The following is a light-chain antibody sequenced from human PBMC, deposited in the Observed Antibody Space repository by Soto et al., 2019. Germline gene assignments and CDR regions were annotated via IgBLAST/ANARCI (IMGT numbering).Light chain of an antibody. Sequence: EIVMTQSPATLSVSPGERATLSCRASQSVSSNLAWYQQKPGQAPRLLIYGASTRATGIPARFSGSGSGTEFTLTISSLQSEDFAVYYCQQYNNWPRTLGQGPTV. CDR3: QQYNNWPRT. CDR2: GAS. CDR1: QSVSSN. J-gene: IGKJ1*01. V-gene: IGKV3-15*01.